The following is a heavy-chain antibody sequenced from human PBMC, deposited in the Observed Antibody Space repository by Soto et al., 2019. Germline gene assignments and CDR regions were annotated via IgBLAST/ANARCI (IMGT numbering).Heavy chain of an antibody. J-gene: IGHJ4*02. V-gene: IGHV4-30-2*01. CDR3: ARVPPYSSGRYYFDY. Sequence: PSETLSLTCAFSGCSISSGGYSWSWIRQPPGKGLEWIGYIYHSGSTYYNPSLKSRVTISVDRSKNQFSLKLSSVTAADTAVYYCARVPPYSSGRYYFDYWGQGILVTVSS. CDR2: IYHSGST. D-gene: IGHD6-19*01. CDR1: GCSISSGGYS.